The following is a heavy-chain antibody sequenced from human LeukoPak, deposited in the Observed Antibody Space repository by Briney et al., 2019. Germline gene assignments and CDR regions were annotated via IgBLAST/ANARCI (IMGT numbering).Heavy chain of an antibody. CDR3: ARERDSSGYYFDY. CDR1: GFTVSGNY. V-gene: IGHV3-53*01. Sequence: GGSLRLSCAASGFTVSGNYMSWVRQAPGKGLEWVSVIYSGGSTYYADSVKGRFTISRDNSKNTLYLQMNSLRAEDTAVYYCARERDSSGYYFDYWGQGTLVTVSS. D-gene: IGHD3-22*01. J-gene: IGHJ4*02. CDR2: IYSGGST.